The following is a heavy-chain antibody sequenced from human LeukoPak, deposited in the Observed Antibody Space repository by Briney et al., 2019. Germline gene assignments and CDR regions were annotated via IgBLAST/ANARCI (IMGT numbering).Heavy chain of an antibody. V-gene: IGHV3-49*04. CDR3: TRGSGRYEY. J-gene: IGHJ4*02. CDR2: IRSKNYGGTT. D-gene: IGHD1-26*01. Sequence: GGSLRLSCSASGFTFGDFPMTWVRQAPGKGLEWVGYIRSKNYGGTTEYAASVKGRFTISRDDSKIIAYMQMDNVKAEDTAVYYCTRGSGRYEYWGQGILVIVSS. CDR1: GFTFGDFP.